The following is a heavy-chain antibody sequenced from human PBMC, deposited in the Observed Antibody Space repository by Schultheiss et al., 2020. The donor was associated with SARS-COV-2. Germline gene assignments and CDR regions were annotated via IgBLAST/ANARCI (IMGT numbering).Heavy chain of an antibody. J-gene: IGHJ1*01. CDR2: IVGSSSTI. D-gene: IGHD2-15*01. V-gene: IGHV3-48*02. CDR3: ARGGGGGYCSGGSCSYFQH. CDR1: GFTFSIYA. Sequence: GGSLRLSCTASGFTFSIYAMNWVRQAPGKGLEWLSYIVGSSSTIYYGDSVKGRFTISRDNAKNSLYLQLNNLRDEDTAVYYCARGGGGGYCSGGSCSYFQHWGQGTLVTVSS.